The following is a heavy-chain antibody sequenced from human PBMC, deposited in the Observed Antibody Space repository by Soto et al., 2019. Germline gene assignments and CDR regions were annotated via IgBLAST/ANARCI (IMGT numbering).Heavy chain of an antibody. V-gene: IGHV1-46*01. CDR3: ARDGAIFPDYYYGMDV. CDR1: GYTFTNYY. D-gene: IGHD3-3*01. J-gene: IGHJ6*02. Sequence: ASVKVSCKASGYTFTNYYMHLVRQAPRQGLEWMGIINPSGGSTTCAQKFQARLTMTGDTSTSTVYMELSSLRSEDTAVYYCARDGAIFPDYYYGMDVWGQGTTVTVS. CDR2: INPSGGST.